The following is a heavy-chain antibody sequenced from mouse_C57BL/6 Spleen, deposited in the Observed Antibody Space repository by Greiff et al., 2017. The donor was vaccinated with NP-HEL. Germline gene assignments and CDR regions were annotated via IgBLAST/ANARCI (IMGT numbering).Heavy chain of an antibody. J-gene: IGHJ3*01. CDR3: AGARYGRERGFAY. V-gene: IGHV12-3*01. CDR1: GFPITSGYY. D-gene: IGHD1-1*01. CDR2: ITHSGET. Sequence: VQVVESGPGLVKPSQSLFLTCSITGFPITSGYYWIWIRQSPGKPLEWMGYITHSGETFYNPSLQSPISITRETSKNQFFLQMNSVTTEDTAMYYCAGARYGRERGFAYWGEGTLVTVSA.